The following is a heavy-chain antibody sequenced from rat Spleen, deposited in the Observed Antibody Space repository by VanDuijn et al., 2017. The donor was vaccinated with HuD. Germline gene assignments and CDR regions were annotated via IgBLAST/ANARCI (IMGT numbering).Heavy chain of an antibody. V-gene: IGHV2-63*01. J-gene: IGHJ4*01. CDR2: IWNTGDT. D-gene: IGHD4-3*01. Sequence: QVQLKESGPGLVQPSQTLSLTCTVAGFSLTSYNVHWVRQPPGKGLEWMGVIWNTGDTSYNSALKSRLSISRDTSKNQVFLKMNSLQTDDTGTYYCTRDPYNSGYVMDAWGQGASVTVSS. CDR1: GFSLTSYN. CDR3: TRDPYNSGYVMDA.